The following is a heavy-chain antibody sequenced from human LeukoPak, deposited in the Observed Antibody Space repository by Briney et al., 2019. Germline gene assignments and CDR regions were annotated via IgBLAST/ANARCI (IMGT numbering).Heavy chain of an antibody. D-gene: IGHD2-15*01. CDR2: INHSGST. CDR3: ARGVVAAPQTFDY. V-gene: IGHV4-34*01. J-gene: IGHJ4*02. CDR1: GGSFSGYY. Sequence: SETLSLTRAVYGGSFSGYYWSWIRQPPGKGLEWIGEINHSGSTNYNPSLKSRVTISVDTSKNQFSLKLSSVTAADTAVYYCARGVVAAPQTFDYWGQGTLVTVSS.